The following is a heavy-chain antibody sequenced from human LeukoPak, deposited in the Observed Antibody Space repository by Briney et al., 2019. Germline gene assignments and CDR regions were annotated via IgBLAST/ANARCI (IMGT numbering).Heavy chain of an antibody. V-gene: IGHV3-53*01. D-gene: IGHD6-6*01. Sequence: GRSLRLSCAASGFTVSSNYMSWVRQAPGKGLEWVSVIYSGGSTYYADSVKGRFTFSRDNSKNTLYLQMNSLRAGDTAVYYCARDPEYSSSYAFDIWGQGTMVTVSS. CDR1: GFTVSSNY. CDR2: IYSGGST. J-gene: IGHJ3*02. CDR3: ARDPEYSSSYAFDI.